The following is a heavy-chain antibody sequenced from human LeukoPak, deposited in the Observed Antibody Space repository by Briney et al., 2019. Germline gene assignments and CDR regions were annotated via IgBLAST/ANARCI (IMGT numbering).Heavy chain of an antibody. J-gene: IGHJ4*02. CDR3: ARDPNRGYSYGYVDY. CDR1: GFTFSSYG. CDR2: IWYDGSNK. D-gene: IGHD5-18*01. V-gene: IGHV3-33*01. Sequence: GGSLRLSCAASGFTFSSYGMHWVRQAPGKGLEWVAVIWYDGSNKYYADSVKGRFTISRDNSMNTLYLQMNSLRAEDTAVYYCARDPNRGYSYGYVDYRGQGTLVTVSS.